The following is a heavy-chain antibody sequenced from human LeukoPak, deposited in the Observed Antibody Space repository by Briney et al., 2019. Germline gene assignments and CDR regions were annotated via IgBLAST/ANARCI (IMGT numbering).Heavy chain of an antibody. CDR1: GFSFSSYA. D-gene: IGHD1-26*01. V-gene: IGHV3-23*01. J-gene: IGHJ4*02. CDR3: AKDSGSYSDDY. CDR2: IGAPGDDT. Sequence: PGGSLRLSCGASGFSFSSYAMSWFRQAPGKGLEWVSSIGAPGDDTYYADSVKGRFTISRDNSMDRLYLQMSRLRDEDTAVYYCAKDSGSYSDDYRGQGTLVIVSS.